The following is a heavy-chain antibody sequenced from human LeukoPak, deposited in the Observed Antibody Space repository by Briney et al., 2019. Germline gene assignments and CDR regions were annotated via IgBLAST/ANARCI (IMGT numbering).Heavy chain of an antibody. CDR1: GYTFTSYA. CDR3: ARDMAAVAAIGDY. Sequence: ASVKVSCKASGYTFTSYAMHWVRQAPGQRLEWMGWINAGNGNTKYSQKFQGRVTITRDTSASTAYMELSSLRSEDTAVYYCARDMAAVAAIGDYWGQGTLVTVSS. CDR2: INAGNGNT. D-gene: IGHD6-19*01. V-gene: IGHV1-3*01. J-gene: IGHJ4*02.